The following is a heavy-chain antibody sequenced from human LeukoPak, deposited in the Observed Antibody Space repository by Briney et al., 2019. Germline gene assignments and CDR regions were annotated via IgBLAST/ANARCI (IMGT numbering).Heavy chain of an antibody. Sequence: GSLRLSCAASGFTFSSYSMNWVRQAPGKGLEWVSYISSSSSTIYYADSVKGRFTISRDNAKNSLYLQMNSLRAEDTAVYYCARVRRDGYNGRSVDYWGQGTLVTVSS. D-gene: IGHD5-24*01. V-gene: IGHV3-48*01. CDR1: GFTFSSYS. CDR2: ISSSSSTI. J-gene: IGHJ4*02. CDR3: ARVRRDGYNGRSVDY.